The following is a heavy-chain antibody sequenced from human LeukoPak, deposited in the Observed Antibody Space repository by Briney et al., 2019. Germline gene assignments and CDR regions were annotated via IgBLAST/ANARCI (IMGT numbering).Heavy chain of an antibody. V-gene: IGHV4-39*01. CDR2: MYYSGST. Sequence: PSETLSLTCTVSGGSISSSSYYWGWIRQPPGKGLEWIGSMYYSGSTYYNPSLKSRVTISVDTSKNQFSLKLSSVTAADTAVYYCARQYYYDSSGYYLDYWGQGTLVTVS. CDR3: ARQYYYDSSGYYLDY. CDR1: GGSISSSSYY. J-gene: IGHJ4*02. D-gene: IGHD3-22*01.